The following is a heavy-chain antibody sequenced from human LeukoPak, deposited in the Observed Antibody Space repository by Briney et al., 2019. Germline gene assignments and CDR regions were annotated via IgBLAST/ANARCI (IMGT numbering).Heavy chain of an antibody. V-gene: IGHV4-61*02. CDR3: ATIVGATRVIRN. Sequence: SQTLSLTCTVSGGSISSGSYYWSWIRQPAGKGLEWIGRIYTSGSTNYNPSLKSRVTISVDTSKNQFSLKMSSVTAADTAVYYCATIVGATRVIRNWGQGTLVTVSS. J-gene: IGHJ4*02. D-gene: IGHD1-26*01. CDR2: IYTSGST. CDR1: GGSISSGSYY.